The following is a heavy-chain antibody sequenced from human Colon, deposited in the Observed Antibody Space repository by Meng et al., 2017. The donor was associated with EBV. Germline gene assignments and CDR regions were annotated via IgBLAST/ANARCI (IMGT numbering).Heavy chain of an antibody. D-gene: IGHD2-8*02. CDR3: ARRPTGIDY. CDR1: GGSRSGAY. J-gene: IGHJ4*02. Sequence: QWGAALLKPSETLSLTCAVNGGSRSGAYWNWIRQPPGKGLEWKGEIIHGGSPSYNPSLKTRVTISIDTSKNQLSLMLSSVTAADTAVYYCARRPTGIDYWGQGTLVTVSS. CDR2: IIHGGSP. V-gene: IGHV4-34*12.